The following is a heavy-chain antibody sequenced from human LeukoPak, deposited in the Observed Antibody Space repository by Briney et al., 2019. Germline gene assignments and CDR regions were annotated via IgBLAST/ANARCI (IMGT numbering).Heavy chain of an antibody. CDR3: ARAAGGTSRDY. J-gene: IGHJ4*02. CDR2: IKDDGSDK. Sequence: GGSLRLSCAASGFTFSAYWMSWVRQAPGKGLEWVANIKDDGSDKYYVDSVKGRFTISRDNAKNSLYLQMNSLRDDDTAVYYCARAAGGTSRDYWGQRTLVTVSS. V-gene: IGHV3-7*01. CDR1: GFTFSAYW. D-gene: IGHD1-26*01.